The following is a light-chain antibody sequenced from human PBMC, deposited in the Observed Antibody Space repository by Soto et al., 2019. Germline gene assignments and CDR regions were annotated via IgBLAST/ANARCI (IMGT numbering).Light chain of an antibody. V-gene: IGLV2-11*01. J-gene: IGLJ1*01. CDR3: CSYAGSYVYV. CDR2: DVS. CDR1: SSDVGGYNY. Sequence: QSVLTQPRSVSGSPGQSVTISCTGTSSDVGGYNYVSWYQQHPGKAPKLMLYDVSKRPSGVPDRFSGSKSGNTASLTISGLQAEDEADYYCCSYAGSYVYVFGTGTRSPS.